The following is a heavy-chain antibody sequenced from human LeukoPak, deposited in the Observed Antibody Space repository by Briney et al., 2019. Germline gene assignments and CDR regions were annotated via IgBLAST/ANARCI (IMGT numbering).Heavy chain of an antibody. CDR2: ISYDGSNK. Sequence: GGSLRLSCAASGFTFSSYAMHWVRQAPGKGLEWVAVISYDGSNKYYADSVKGRFTISRDNSKNTLYLQMNSLRAEDTAVYYCAKESVELRYFDWLSPFDYWGQGTLVTVSS. D-gene: IGHD3-9*01. CDR3: AKESVELRYFDWLSPFDY. V-gene: IGHV3-30-3*01. CDR1: GFTFSSYA. J-gene: IGHJ4*02.